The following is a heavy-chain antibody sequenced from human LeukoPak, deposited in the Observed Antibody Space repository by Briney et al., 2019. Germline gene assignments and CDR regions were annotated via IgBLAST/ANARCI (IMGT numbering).Heavy chain of an antibody. CDR2: FYYSGST. J-gene: IGHJ4*02. CDR1: GGSITSYY. Sequence: SETLSLTCTVSGGSITSYYWSWIRQPPGKGLEWIGYFYYSGSTNYNPSLNSRVTISVDTSKNQFSLKLNSVTAADTAVYYCARDKRGTVDYWGQGTLVTVSS. D-gene: IGHD1-1*01. V-gene: IGHV4-59*01. CDR3: ARDKRGTVDY.